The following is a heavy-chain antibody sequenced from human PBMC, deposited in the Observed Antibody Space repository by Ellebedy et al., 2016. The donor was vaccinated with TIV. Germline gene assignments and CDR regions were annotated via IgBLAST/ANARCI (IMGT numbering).Heavy chain of an antibody. CDR1: GGSVDNSAHY. V-gene: IGHV4-39*07. Sequence: MPSETLSLTCTVSGGSVDNSAHYWTWVRQPPGKGLQWIAYIYYSGSTYYNPSLKSRVTISLNTSKNQFSLRLTSVTAADTAVYYCAIDPIVVPTPYYFDSWGQGTLVTVSS. CDR2: IYYSGST. J-gene: IGHJ4*02. CDR3: AIDPIVVPTPYYFDS. D-gene: IGHD1-26*01.